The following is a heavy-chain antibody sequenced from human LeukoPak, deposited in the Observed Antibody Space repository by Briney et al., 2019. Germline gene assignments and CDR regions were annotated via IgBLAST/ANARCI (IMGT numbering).Heavy chain of an antibody. D-gene: IGHD5-12*01. Sequence: GGSLRLSCAASGFTFSSYAMRWVRQAPGEGLGWVAGISYDGSNKYYADSVKGRFTISRDNSKNTLYLQMNSLRAEDPAVYYCARLVAIIDYWGQGTLVTVSS. CDR2: ISYDGSNK. CDR3: ARLVAIIDY. V-gene: IGHV3-30*04. J-gene: IGHJ4*02. CDR1: GFTFSSYA.